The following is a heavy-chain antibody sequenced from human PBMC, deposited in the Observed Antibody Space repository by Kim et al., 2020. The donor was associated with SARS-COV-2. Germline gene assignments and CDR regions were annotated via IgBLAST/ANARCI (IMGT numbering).Heavy chain of an antibody. CDR3: AKGLWFGELLEWYFDY. Sequence: GGSLRLSCAASGFTFSSYAMSWVRQAPGKGLEWVSAISGSGGSTYYADSVKGRFTISRDNSKNTLYLQMNSLRAEDTAVYYCAKGLWFGELLEWYFDYWGQGTLVTVSS. D-gene: IGHD3-10*01. J-gene: IGHJ4*02. CDR2: ISGSGGST. CDR1: GFTFSSYA. V-gene: IGHV3-23*01.